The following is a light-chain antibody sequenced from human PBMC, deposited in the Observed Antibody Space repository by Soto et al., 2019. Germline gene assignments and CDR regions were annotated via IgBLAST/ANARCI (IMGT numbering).Light chain of an antibody. CDR3: CSYAGSDSVV. CDR1: SSDVGSYNL. J-gene: IGLJ2*01. V-gene: IGLV2-23*01. Sequence: QSALTQPASVSGSPGQSITISCTGTSSDVGSYNLVSWYQQHPGKVPKLMIYEGDKRPSGVSNRFSGSKSDRTASLTISGLQAEDEADYYCCSYAGSDSVVFGGGTKLTVL. CDR2: EGD.